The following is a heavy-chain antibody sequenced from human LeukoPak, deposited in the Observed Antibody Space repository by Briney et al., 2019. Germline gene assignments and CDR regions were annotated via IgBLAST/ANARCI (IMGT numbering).Heavy chain of an antibody. CDR3: ARDAGPYCGGDGPMGMDV. J-gene: IGHJ6*02. D-gene: IGHD2-21*02. V-gene: IGHV4-30-4*01. CDR2: IYYSGST. CDR1: GGSISSGDYY. Sequence: SQTLSLTCTVSGGSISSGDYYWSWIRQPPGKGLEWIGYIYYSGSTYYNPSLKSRVTISVDTSKNQFSLKLSSVTAADTAVYYCARDAGPYCGGDGPMGMDVWGQGTTVTVSS.